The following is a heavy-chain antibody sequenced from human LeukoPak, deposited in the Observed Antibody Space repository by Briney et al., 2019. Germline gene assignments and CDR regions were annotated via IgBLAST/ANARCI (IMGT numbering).Heavy chain of an antibody. Sequence: PGGSLRLSCSASGFTFSSYAMSWVRQAPGKGLEWVSAISGSGGSTYYADSVKDRFTISRDNSKNTLNLQMNSLRAEDTAVYYCAKEDYDFWSGYWFDYWGQGTLVTVSS. D-gene: IGHD3-3*01. J-gene: IGHJ4*02. CDR3: AKEDYDFWSGYWFDY. V-gene: IGHV3-23*01. CDR2: ISGSGGST. CDR1: GFTFSSYA.